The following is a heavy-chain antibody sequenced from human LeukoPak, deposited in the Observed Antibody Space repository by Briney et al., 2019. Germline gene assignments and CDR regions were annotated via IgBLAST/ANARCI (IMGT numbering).Heavy chain of an antibody. CDR2: ISSSGSTI. Sequence: PGGSLRLSCAVSGFTFSSYEMNWVRQAPGKGLEWVSYISSSGSTIYYADSVKGRFTISRDNAKNSLYLQMNSLRVEDTAVYYCARIGAGSSRDYWGQGTLVTVSS. V-gene: IGHV3-48*03. D-gene: IGHD6-13*01. CDR1: GFTFSSYE. J-gene: IGHJ4*02. CDR3: ARIGAGSSRDY.